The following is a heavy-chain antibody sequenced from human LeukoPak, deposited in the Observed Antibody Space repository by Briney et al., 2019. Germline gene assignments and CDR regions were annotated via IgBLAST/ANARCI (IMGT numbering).Heavy chain of an antibody. J-gene: IGHJ4*02. V-gene: IGHV4-4*07. D-gene: IGHD3-3*01. Sequence: SETLSLTCTVSGGSISSYYWSWIRQPAGKGLEWIGRIYTSGSTNYNPSLKSRVTISVDTSKNQFSLKLSSVTAADTAVYYCARAYQGFWSGYPLDYWGQGTLVTVSS. CDR2: IYTSGST. CDR1: GGSISSYY. CDR3: ARAYQGFWSGYPLDY.